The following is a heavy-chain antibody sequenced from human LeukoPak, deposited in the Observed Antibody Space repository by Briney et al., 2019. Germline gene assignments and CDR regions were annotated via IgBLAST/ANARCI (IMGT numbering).Heavy chain of an antibody. V-gene: IGHV3-30*18. CDR2: ISYDGSDK. D-gene: IGHD2-21*01. Sequence: GGSLRLSCVVSRFTFSTYGMHWVRQAPGKGLEWVAIISYDGSDKYYADSVKGRFTISRDNSKNTLYLQMNSLRVEDTAVYYCAKELHCKDAFDIWGQGTMVTVSS. CDR1: RFTFSTYG. J-gene: IGHJ3*02. CDR3: AKELHCKDAFDI.